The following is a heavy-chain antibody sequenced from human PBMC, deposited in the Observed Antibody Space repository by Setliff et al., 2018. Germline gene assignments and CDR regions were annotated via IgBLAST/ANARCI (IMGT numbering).Heavy chain of an antibody. CDR1: GFTFSNYL. Sequence: GGSLRLSCAASGFTFSNYLMSWVRQAPGKGLEWVANIKQDGSEKYYVDSVKGRFTISRDNAKSSLYLQMNSLRAEDTAVYYCARLAGTMTIYGYYHYCMDVWGKGTTVTVSS. D-gene: IGHD3-22*01. CDR3: ARLAGTMTIYGYYHYCMDV. J-gene: IGHJ6*03. V-gene: IGHV3-7*01. CDR2: IKQDGSEK.